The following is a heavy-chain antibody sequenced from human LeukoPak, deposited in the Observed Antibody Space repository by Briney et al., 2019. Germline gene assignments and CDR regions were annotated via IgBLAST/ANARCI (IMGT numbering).Heavy chain of an antibody. J-gene: IGHJ3*02. CDR3: ARGSTARQAFDI. Sequence: GGSLRLSCAASGFTFSSYWMHWVGQAPGKGLVWVSRINSDGSSTSYADSVKGRFTISRDNAKNTLYLQMNSLRAEDTAVYYCARGSTARQAFDIWGQGTMVTVSS. CDR1: GFTFSSYW. V-gene: IGHV3-74*01. CDR2: INSDGSST. D-gene: IGHD6-25*01.